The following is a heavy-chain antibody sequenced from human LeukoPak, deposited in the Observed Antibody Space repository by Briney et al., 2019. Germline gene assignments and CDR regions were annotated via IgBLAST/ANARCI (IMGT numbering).Heavy chain of an antibody. D-gene: IGHD5-18*01. V-gene: IGHV3-23*01. CDR1: GFTFSTFA. CDR3: ARGRGYSYGLGVY. CDR2: IFPSGGEI. Sequence: GGSLRLSCAASGFTFSTFAMIWVRQPPGKGLEWVSSIFPSGGEIHYADSVRGRFTISRDNSKSTLSLQMNSLRAEDTAVYYCARGRGYSYGLGVYWGQGTLVTVSS. J-gene: IGHJ4*02.